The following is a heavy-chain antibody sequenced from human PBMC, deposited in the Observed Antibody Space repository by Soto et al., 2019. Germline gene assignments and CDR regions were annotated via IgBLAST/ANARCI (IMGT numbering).Heavy chain of an antibody. J-gene: IGHJ5*02. Sequence: QLQLQESGPRLVKPSETLSLTCSVSSGSISNSDSYWGWIRQPPGKGLEWIGSIHYSGITYYNPSLTSRVTISVDTSKNQFSLKVTFVTAADTAVYYCARGYGNSAHDTWFDPWGQGALGTVSA. CDR2: IHYSGIT. CDR3: ARGYGNSAHDTWFDP. V-gene: IGHV4-39*01. CDR1: SGSISNSDSY. D-gene: IGHD5-18*01.